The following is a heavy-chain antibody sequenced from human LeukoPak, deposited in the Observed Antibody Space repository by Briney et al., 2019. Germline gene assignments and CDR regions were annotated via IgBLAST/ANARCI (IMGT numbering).Heavy chain of an antibody. CDR2: IIPIIGTA. D-gene: IGHD2-21*01. CDR1: GGTFSSYA. Sequence: ASVKVSCKASGGTFSSYAISWVRQAPGQGLEWMGGIIPIIGTANYAQKFQGRVTITADESTSTAYMELSSLRSEDTAVYYCASCGGDCYGAGSYYYYMDVWGKGTTVTVSS. CDR3: ASCGGDCYGAGSYYYYMDV. V-gene: IGHV1-69*13. J-gene: IGHJ6*03.